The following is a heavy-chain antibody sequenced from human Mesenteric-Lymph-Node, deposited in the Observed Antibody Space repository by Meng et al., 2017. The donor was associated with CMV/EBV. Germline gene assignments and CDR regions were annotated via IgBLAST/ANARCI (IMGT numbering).Heavy chain of an antibody. CDR3: ARGVGVDP. Sequence: TRSLTCAVYGGSFSDYYLSWIRQPPGKGLEWIGEINHSGSTNYNPSLKSRVTISVDTSNNQFSLKLRSVTAADAAVYYCARGVGVDPWGQGTLVTVSS. J-gene: IGHJ5*02. CDR2: INHSGST. CDR1: GGSFSDYY. V-gene: IGHV4-34*01.